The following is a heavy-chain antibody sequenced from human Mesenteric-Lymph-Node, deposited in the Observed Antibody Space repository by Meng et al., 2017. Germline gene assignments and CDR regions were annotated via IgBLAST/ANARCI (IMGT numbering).Heavy chain of an antibody. D-gene: IGHD3-10*01. CDR2: IYYSGST. CDR3: TAERFGEFQDWFDP. CDR1: GGSISSGGYY. J-gene: IGHJ5*02. V-gene: IGHV4-31*03. Sequence: QVQLQEPGPGLVKPSQTLSLTCTVSGGSISSGGYYWSWIRQHPGKGLEWIGYIYYSGSTYYNPSLKSRVTISVDTSKNQFSLKLSSVTAADTAVYYCTAERFGEFQDWFDPWGQGTLVTVSS.